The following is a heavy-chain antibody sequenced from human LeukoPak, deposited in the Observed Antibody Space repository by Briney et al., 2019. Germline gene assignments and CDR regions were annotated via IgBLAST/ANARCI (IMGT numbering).Heavy chain of an antibody. J-gene: IGHJ4*02. Sequence: PGGSLRLSCAASGFTVSSNYMSWVRQAPGKGLEWVSVIYSGGSTYYADSVKGRFTISRDNSKNTLYLQMNSLRAEDTAVYYCATAHTTMVRGVGPGYWGQGTLVTVSS. CDR1: GFTVSSNY. CDR3: ATAHTTMVRGVGPGY. CDR2: IYSGGST. V-gene: IGHV3-66*01. D-gene: IGHD3-10*01.